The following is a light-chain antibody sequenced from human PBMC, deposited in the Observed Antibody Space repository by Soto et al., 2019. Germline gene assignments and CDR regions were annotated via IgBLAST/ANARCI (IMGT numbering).Light chain of an antibody. J-gene: IGKJ3*01. CDR1: RSISSTY. Sequence: IVLTQSPGTLSLSPGERATLSCRASRSISSTYIAWYQQKTGQAPRLLVYGASSRATVIPDRFSGSGSGADFTLTISRLEPEDFAVYYCQQYGTSPFTFGPGTKVDIK. CDR3: QQYGTSPFT. V-gene: IGKV3-20*01. CDR2: GAS.